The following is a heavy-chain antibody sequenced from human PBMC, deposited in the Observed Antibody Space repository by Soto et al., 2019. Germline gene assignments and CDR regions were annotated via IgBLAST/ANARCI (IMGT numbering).Heavy chain of an antibody. CDR1: GGSISSGGYY. J-gene: IGHJ4*02. D-gene: IGHD2-15*01. Sequence: QVQLQESGPGLVKPSQTLSLTCTVSGGSISSGGYYWSWIRQHPGKGLEWIGYIYYSGSTYYNPSLQSRVTRSVDTPKNQFSLKQSSVTAADTAVYYCARGSVVAATLFDYWGQGTLVIVSS. V-gene: IGHV4-31*03. CDR3: ARGSVVAATLFDY. CDR2: IYYSGST.